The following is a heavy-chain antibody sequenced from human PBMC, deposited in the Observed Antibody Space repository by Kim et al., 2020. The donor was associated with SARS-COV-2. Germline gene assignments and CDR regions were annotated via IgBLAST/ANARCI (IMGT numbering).Heavy chain of an antibody. CDR2: IYTSGST. CDR1: GGSISSYY. J-gene: IGHJ5*02. V-gene: IGHV4-4*07. Sequence: SETLSLTCTVSGGSISSYYWSWIRQPAGKGLEWIGRIYTSGSTNYNPSLKSRVTMSVDTSKNQFSLKLSSVTAADTAVYYCARDYGHIVVVPAAITLYNWFDPWGQGTLVTVSS. D-gene: IGHD2-2*02. CDR3: ARDYGHIVVVPAAITLYNWFDP.